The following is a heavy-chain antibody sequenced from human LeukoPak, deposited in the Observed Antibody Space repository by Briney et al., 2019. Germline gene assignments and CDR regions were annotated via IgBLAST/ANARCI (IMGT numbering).Heavy chain of an antibody. CDR1: GGSISSSSYY. D-gene: IGHD3-22*01. CDR3: ARGYYDSSGYYQSPIFDY. Sequence: SETLSLTCTVSGGSISSSSYYWGWIRQPPGKGLEWIGSIYYSGSTYYTPSLKSRVTISVDTSKNQFSLKLNSVTAADTAVYYCARGYYDSSGYYQSPIFDYWGQGTLVIVSS. V-gene: IGHV4-39*07. CDR2: IYYSGST. J-gene: IGHJ4*02.